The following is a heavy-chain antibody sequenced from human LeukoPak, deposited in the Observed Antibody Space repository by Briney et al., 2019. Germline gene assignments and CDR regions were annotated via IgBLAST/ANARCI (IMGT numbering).Heavy chain of an antibody. D-gene: IGHD2-15*01. CDR1: GGSISSSSYY. Sequence: SETLSLTCTVSGGSISSSSYYWGWIRQPPGKGLECIGSIYYSGSTYYNPSLKSRVTISVDTSKNQFSLKLSSVTAADTAVYYCARLLDIVVVVAAYFDYWGQGTLVTVSS. J-gene: IGHJ4*02. CDR2: IYYSGST. V-gene: IGHV4-39*01. CDR3: ARLLDIVVVVAAYFDY.